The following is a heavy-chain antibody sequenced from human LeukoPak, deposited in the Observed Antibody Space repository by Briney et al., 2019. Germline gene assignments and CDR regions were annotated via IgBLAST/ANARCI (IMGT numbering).Heavy chain of an antibody. CDR3: ARESLSSSWGYNWFDP. CDR2: IYYSGST. J-gene: IGHJ5*02. CDR1: GGSISSYY. Sequence: PSETLSLTCTVSGGSISSYYWSWIRQPPGKGLEWIGCIYYSGSTNYNPSLKSRVTISVDTSKNQFSLKLSSVTAAGTAVYYCARESLSSSWGYNWFDPWGQGTLVTVSS. D-gene: IGHD6-13*01. V-gene: IGHV4-59*01.